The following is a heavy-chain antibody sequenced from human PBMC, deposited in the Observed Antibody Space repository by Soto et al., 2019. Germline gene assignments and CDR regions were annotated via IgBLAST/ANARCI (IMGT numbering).Heavy chain of an antibody. J-gene: IGHJ5*02. CDR3: ARGCSGGSCYSFHWFDP. Sequence: SETLSLTCAVYGGSFSGYYWSWIRQPPGKGLEWIGEINHSGSTNYNPSLKSRVTISVDTSKNQFSLKLSSVTAADTAVYYCARGCSGGSCYSFHWFDPWGQGTLVTVSS. V-gene: IGHV4-34*01. D-gene: IGHD2-15*01. CDR2: INHSGST. CDR1: GGSFSGYY.